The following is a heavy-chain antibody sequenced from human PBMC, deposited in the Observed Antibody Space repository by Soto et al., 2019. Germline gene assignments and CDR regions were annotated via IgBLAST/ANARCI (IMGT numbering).Heavy chain of an antibody. V-gene: IGHV4-4*02. CDR1: GGSISSSKW. CDR2: IDQNGIT. CDR3: VRMNRDYYYYGMDV. Sequence: PSETLSLTCDVSGGSISSSKWWTWVRQPPGKGLEWIGKIDQNGITNYNPSLESRVTISKDKSTNQLFLSLTSVTAADTAMYYCVRMNRDYYYYGMDVWGQGTTVTVSS. J-gene: IGHJ6*02.